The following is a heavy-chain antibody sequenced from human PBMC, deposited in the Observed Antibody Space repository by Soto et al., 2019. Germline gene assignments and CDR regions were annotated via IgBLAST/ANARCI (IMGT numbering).Heavy chain of an antibody. CDR1: GYTFTSYT. CDR2: INADNGNT. V-gene: IGHV1-3*01. D-gene: IGHD3-9*01. CDR3: ARRYYYDILTGYSGDYFDY. J-gene: IGHJ4*02. Sequence: GASVKVSCKASGYTFTSYTIHWVRQAPGQRLEWMGWINADNGNTKYSQKFQGRVTMTRDTSTSTVYMELSSLRSEDTAVYYCARRYYYDILTGYSGDYFDYWGQGTLVTVSS.